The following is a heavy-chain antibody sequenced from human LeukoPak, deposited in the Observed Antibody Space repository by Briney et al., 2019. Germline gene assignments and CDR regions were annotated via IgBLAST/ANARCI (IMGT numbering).Heavy chain of an antibody. CDR1: GGSISSGGYY. CDR3: ARDWRYYYDSSGYED. Sequence: SETLFLTCTVSGGSISSGGYYWSWIRQPPGKGLEWIGYIYHSGSTYYNPSLKSRVTISVDRSKNQFSLKLSSVTAADTAVYYCARDWRYYYDSSGYEDWGQGTLVTVSS. CDR2: IYHSGST. V-gene: IGHV4-30-2*01. J-gene: IGHJ4*02. D-gene: IGHD3-22*01.